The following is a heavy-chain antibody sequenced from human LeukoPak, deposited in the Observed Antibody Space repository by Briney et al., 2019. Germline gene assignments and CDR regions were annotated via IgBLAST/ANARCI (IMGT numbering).Heavy chain of an antibody. J-gene: IGHJ6*03. D-gene: IGHD5-24*01. CDR1: GFTFSTYN. V-gene: IGHV3-21*01. CDR2: ISSSSNYI. CDR3: VRDFEVKGTRDDYPSSYYYYYMDV. Sequence: PGGSLRLSCAASGFTFSTYNMNWVRQAPGKGLEWVSSISSSSNYIYYADSLKGRFTISRDNAKNSLYLQMNTLRAEDTAVYYCVRDFEVKGTRDDYPSSYYYYYMDVWGKGTTVTVSS.